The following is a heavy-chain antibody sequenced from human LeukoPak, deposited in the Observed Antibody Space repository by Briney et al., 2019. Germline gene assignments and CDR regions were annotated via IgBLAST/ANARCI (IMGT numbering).Heavy chain of an antibody. CDR2: ISSSSSYI. V-gene: IGHV3-21*01. CDR3: ARDEAGHCSSTSCYSGLPDY. CDR1: GFTFSSYS. J-gene: IGHJ4*02. D-gene: IGHD2-2*01. Sequence: GGALRLSCAASGFTFSSYSMNWVRQAPGKGLEGVSSISSSSSYIYYADSVKGRFTISRDNAKNSLYLQMNSLRAEDTAVYYCARDEAGHCSSTSCYSGLPDYWGQGTLVTVSS.